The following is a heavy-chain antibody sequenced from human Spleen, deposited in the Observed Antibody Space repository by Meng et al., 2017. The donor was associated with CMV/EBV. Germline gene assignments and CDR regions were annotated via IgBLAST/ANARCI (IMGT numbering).Heavy chain of an antibody. CDR1: GFSFSSFW. V-gene: IGHV3-7*04. J-gene: IGHJ4*02. Sequence: GESLKISCAASGFSFSSFWMSWVRQTPGKGLECVATIKQDGSEKYYVDSVRGRFTISRDNAKNSLFLQMNSLRAEDTAVFYCARGAYNFDYWGQGTLVTVSS. CDR3: ARGAYNFDY. D-gene: IGHD4-11*01. CDR2: IKQDGSEK.